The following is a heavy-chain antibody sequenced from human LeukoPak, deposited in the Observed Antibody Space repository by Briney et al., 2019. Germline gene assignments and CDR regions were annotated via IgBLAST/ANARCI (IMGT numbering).Heavy chain of an antibody. V-gene: IGHV4-61*08. D-gene: IGHD3-22*01. CDR3: ASRGSRLYDSSGYAY. J-gene: IGHJ4*02. CDR1: GGSVSSSGSY. CDR2: IYYSGST. Sequence: PSETLSLTCTVSGGSVSSSGSYWSWIRQPPGKGLEWFAYIYYSGSTTYNPSLKSRVTISVDTSKNQLSLKLSSVTAADTAVYYCASRGSRLYDSSGYAYWGQGTLVTVSS.